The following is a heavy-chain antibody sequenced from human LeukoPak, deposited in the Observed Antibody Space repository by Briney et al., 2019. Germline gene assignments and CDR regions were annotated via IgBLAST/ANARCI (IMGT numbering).Heavy chain of an antibody. V-gene: IGHV1-69*05. CDR3: AREARYGGYYYYYYMAV. Sequence: SVKVSCKASGGTFSSYTISWVRQAPGQGLEWMGRIIPIFGTANYAQKFQGRVTITTDESTSTAYMELSSLRSEDTAVYYCAREARYGGYYYYYYMAVWGKGTTVTVSS. CDR1: GGTFSSYT. J-gene: IGHJ6*03. CDR2: IIPIFGTA. D-gene: IGHD3-16*02.